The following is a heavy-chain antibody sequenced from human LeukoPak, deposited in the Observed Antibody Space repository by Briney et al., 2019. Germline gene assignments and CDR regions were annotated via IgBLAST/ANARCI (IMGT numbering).Heavy chain of an antibody. CDR1: GFTFDDYA. CDR2: ISGSSGSI. CDR3: IRKISRGGFLYSFDGGFEV. Sequence: GGSLRLSCAASGFTFDDYAMHWVRQTPGKGLEWVSGISGSSGSISYAGSVRGRFTLSRDNARNSLYLRMTSLKVEDTALYFCIRKISRGGFLYSFDGGFEVWGQGAMVNVSS. V-gene: IGHV3-9*01. J-gene: IGHJ3*01. D-gene: IGHD2-15*01.